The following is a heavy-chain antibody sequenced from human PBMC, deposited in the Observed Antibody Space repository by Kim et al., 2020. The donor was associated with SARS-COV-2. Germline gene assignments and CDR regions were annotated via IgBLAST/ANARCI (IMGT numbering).Heavy chain of an antibody. CDR2: MIPNSGNT. J-gene: IGHJ6*02. V-gene: IGHV1-8*01. CDR1: GYTFTSYD. D-gene: IGHD6-19*01. Sequence: ASVKVSCKASGYTFTSYDINWVRQATGQGLEWMGWMIPNSGNTGYAQKFQGRVTMTRNTSISTAYMELSSLRSEDTAVYYCAVWLETNYYYYGMDVWGQGTTVTVS. CDR3: AVWLETNYYYYGMDV.